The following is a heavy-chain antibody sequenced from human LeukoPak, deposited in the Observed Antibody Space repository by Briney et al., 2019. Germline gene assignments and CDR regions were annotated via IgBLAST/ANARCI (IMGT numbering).Heavy chain of an antibody. CDR2: ITGSGGST. CDR1: GFTFSTYA. Sequence: GGSLRLSCAASGFTFSTYAMSWVRQAPGKGLEWVSAITGSGGSTYYADSVKGRFTISRDNSKNTLYLQMNSLRAEDTAVYYCARDAILDYYDSSGYLASGYFDYWGQGTLVTVSS. J-gene: IGHJ4*02. D-gene: IGHD3-22*01. CDR3: ARDAILDYYDSSGYLASGYFDY. V-gene: IGHV3-23*01.